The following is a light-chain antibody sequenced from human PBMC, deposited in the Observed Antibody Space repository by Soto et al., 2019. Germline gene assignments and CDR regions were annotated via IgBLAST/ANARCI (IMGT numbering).Light chain of an antibody. CDR1: QSVSSN. V-gene: IGKV3-15*01. CDR3: QQYNNWPITWT. Sequence: EIVMTQSPATLSVSPGERATLSCRASQSVSSNLAWYQQKPGQAPRLLIYGASTRATGIPARFSGSGSGTEFTLTISSLQSEDFAVYYCQQYNNWPITWTLDQGTKVDIK. CDR2: GAS. J-gene: IGKJ1*01.